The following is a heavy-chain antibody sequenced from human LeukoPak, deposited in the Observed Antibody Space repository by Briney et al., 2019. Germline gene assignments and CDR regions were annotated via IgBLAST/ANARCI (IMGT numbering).Heavy chain of an antibody. D-gene: IGHD3-9*01. Sequence: GGSLRLSCAASGSTFSSYSMNWVRQAPGKGLEWVSSISSSSSYIYYADSVKGRFTISRDNAKNSLYLQMNSLRAEDTAVYYCARDSHLDWLFPPPDYWGQGTLVTVSS. V-gene: IGHV3-21*01. J-gene: IGHJ4*02. CDR1: GSTFSSYS. CDR2: ISSSSSYI. CDR3: ARDSHLDWLFPPPDY.